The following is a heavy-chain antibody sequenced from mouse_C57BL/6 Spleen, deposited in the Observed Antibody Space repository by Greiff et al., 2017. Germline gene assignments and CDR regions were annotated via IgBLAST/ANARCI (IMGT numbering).Heavy chain of an antibody. CDR1: GYSITSGYY. D-gene: IGHD2-5*01. CDR2: ISYDGSN. Sequence: DVHLVESGPGLVKPSQSLSLTCSVTGYSITSGYYWNWIRQFPGNKLEWMGYISYDGSNNYNPSLKNRISITRDTSKNQFFLKLNSVTTEDTATYYCARDEGYSNSVFDYWGQGTTLTVSS. CDR3: ARDEGYSNSVFDY. J-gene: IGHJ2*01. V-gene: IGHV3-6*01.